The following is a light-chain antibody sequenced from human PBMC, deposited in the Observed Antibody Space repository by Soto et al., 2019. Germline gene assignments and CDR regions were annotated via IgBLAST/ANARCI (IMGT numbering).Light chain of an antibody. V-gene: IGKV4-1*01. CDR3: QQYYTTIYT. CDR1: QSVLSSSNNKNY. CDR2: WAS. Sequence: DFVMTQSPDSLAVSLGERATINCKSSQSVLSSSNNKNYLAWFQQKPGQSPKLLIYWASTWASGVPDRISGSGSGTDFTLTISSLQAEDVAVYYCQQYYTTIYTFGQGTQLELK. J-gene: IGKJ2*01.